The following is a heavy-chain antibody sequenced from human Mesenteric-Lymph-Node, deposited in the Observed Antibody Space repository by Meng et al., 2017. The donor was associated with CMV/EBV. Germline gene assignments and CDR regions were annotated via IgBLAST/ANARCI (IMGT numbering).Heavy chain of an antibody. Sequence: CKTSGYSFTGYYMDWVRQAPGQGLEWVGWMNPNSGGTVYAQKFQGRVTMTRDTSSSTAYMELNSLTADDTAMYYCARVSPTLEQLADYWGQGTLVTVSS. J-gene: IGHJ4*02. V-gene: IGHV1-2*02. CDR3: ARVSPTLEQLADY. CDR1: GYSFTGYY. CDR2: MNPNSGGT. D-gene: IGHD1/OR15-1a*01.